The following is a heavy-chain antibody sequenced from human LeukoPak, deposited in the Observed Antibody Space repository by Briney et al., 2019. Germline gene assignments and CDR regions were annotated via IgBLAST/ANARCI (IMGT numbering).Heavy chain of an antibody. V-gene: IGHV3-15*01. D-gene: IGHD3-22*01. J-gene: IGHJ4*02. CDR3: GTDYYDRSGYYYLSDS. CDR2: IKSKTDGGTT. CDR1: GFTFSNAW. Sequence: PGGSLRLSCAASGFTFSNAWMSWVRQAPGKGLEWVGRIKSKTDGGTTDYATPVKGRFTISRDDSKNTLYLQMNSLKTEDTAVYYWGTDYYDRSGYYYLSDSGGQGPLAPVSS.